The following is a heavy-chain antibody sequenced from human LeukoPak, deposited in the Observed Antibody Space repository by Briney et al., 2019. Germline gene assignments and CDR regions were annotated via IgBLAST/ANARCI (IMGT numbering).Heavy chain of an antibody. D-gene: IGHD6-13*01. CDR1: GGTFSSYA. J-gene: IGHJ4*02. V-gene: IGHV1-2*06. Sequence: ASVKVSCKASGGTFSSYAISWVRQAPGQGLEWMGRINPNSGGTNYAQKFQGRVTMTRDTSISTAYMELSRLRSDDTAVYYCARRQQLVGFDYWGQGTLVTVSS. CDR3: ARRQQLVGFDY. CDR2: INPNSGGT.